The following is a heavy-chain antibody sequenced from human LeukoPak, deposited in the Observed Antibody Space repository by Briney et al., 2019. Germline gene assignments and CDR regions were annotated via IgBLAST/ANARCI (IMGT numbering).Heavy chain of an antibody. Sequence: GGSLRLSCAAPGFTFSSYGMHWVRQAPGKGLEWVAFIRYDGSNKYYADSVKGRFTISRDNSKNTLHLQMNSLRAEDTAVYYCAKGDSSSWYYFDYWGQGTLVTVSS. CDR3: AKGDSSSWYYFDY. CDR2: IRYDGSNK. D-gene: IGHD6-13*01. CDR1: GFTFSSYG. V-gene: IGHV3-30*02. J-gene: IGHJ4*02.